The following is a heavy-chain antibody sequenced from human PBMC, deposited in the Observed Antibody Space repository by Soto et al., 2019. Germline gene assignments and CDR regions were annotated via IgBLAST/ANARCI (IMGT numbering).Heavy chain of an antibody. J-gene: IGHJ4*02. CDR2: VSHGGST. V-gene: IGHV4-34*01. Sequence: ALEPLSLPRAVNGGSFTGFYGRWIRQSPGKGLEWIGEVSHGGSTNYNPSLKSRVTISIDTSKNQFSLKLNSVTAADTGMYYCARNGGSTWYYFDSWGQGTVVTVS. D-gene: IGHD6-13*01. CDR1: GGSFTGFY. CDR3: ARNGGSTWYYFDS.